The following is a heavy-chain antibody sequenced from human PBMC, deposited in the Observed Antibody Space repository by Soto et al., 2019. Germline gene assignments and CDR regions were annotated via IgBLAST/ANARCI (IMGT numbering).Heavy chain of an antibody. V-gene: IGHV3-53*01. CDR1: GFTVSSNY. CDR3: ARAAEGYYFDY. J-gene: IGHJ4*02. Sequence: EVQLVESGGGLIQPGGSLRLSCAASGFTVSSNYMTWVRQAPGKGLEWVSIIYSGGRTYYVDSVKGRFTISRDNSKNTLYLQMNSLRAEDTAVYFCARAAEGYYFDYWGQGTLVTVSS. CDR2: IYSGGRT.